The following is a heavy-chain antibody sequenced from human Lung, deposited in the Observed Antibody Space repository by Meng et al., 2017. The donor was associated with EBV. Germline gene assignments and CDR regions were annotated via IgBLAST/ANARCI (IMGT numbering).Heavy chain of an antibody. CDR1: GPTFSSYS. V-gene: IGHV3-21*01. CDR2: ISSGSSYI. CDR3: ARITGTGWFDP. Sequence: EVQVVGSGGGLVKRGGSLRLSCTASGPTFSSYSINWIRQAPGKGLESVSSISSGSSYIYYADSVKGRFTISRDNAKNSLYLQMNSLRAEDTAVYYCARITGTGWFDPWGQGTLVTVSS. J-gene: IGHJ5*02. D-gene: IGHD1-20*01.